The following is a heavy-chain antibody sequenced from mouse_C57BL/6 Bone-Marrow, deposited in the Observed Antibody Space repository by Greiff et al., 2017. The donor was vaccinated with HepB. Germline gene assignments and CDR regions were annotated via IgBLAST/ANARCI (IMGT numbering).Heavy chain of an antibody. CDR2: IDPENGDT. CDR3: TPYYGSSYYFDY. J-gene: IGHJ2*01. D-gene: IGHD1-1*01. Sequence: EVQLQQSGAELVRPGASVKLSCTASGFNIKDDYMHWVKQRPEQGLEWIGWIDPENGDTEYASKFQGKATITADTSSNTAYLQLSSLTSEDTAVYYCTPYYGSSYYFDYWGQGTTLTVSS. V-gene: IGHV14-4*01. CDR1: GFNIKDDY.